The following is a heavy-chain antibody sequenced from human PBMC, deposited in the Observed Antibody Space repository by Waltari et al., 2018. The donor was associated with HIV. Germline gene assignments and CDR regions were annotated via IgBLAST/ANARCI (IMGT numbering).Heavy chain of an antibody. D-gene: IGHD5-12*01. CDR3: ARARDSGYDYEVLDYYYGMGL. Sequence: LMQSGAAVRVPRVSVKDSCKASGNTFPLSYMHWVRHSPGQGLEGMGIIKPSGGSTSYAQKFQGRVTMTRNTSTSTAYMELSSLRSGDTAVYYCARARDSGYDYEVLDYYYGMGLWGQGTTVTVSS. CDR1: GNTFPLSY. V-gene: IGHV1-46*03. J-gene: IGHJ6*02. CDR2: IKPSGGST.